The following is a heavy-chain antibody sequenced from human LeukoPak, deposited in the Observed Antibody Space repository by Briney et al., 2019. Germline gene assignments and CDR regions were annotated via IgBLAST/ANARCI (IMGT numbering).Heavy chain of an antibody. CDR1: GVIISSYA. V-gene: IGHV3-23*01. CDR3: AKDRVSPGFNWFDP. D-gene: IGHD2/OR15-2a*01. Sequence: GGSLTLSCAASGVIISSYAMSWVRQAPRKGLEWVSAISGRGDNTYYADFVKGRFTISRDNSKSTVYLQMNSLRTEDTAVYYCAKDRVSPGFNWFDPWGQGTLVTVSS. J-gene: IGHJ5*02. CDR2: ISGRGDNT.